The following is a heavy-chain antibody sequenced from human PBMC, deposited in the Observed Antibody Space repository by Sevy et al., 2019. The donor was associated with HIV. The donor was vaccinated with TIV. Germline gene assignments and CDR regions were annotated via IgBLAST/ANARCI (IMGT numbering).Heavy chain of an antibody. V-gene: IGHV3-72*01. Sequence: GGCLRLSCAASGFTFSDHYMEWVRQAPGKGLEWVGRIRNKADSYTTEYAASVKGRFTISRDDSKNSLYLLMNSLKTEDTAVYYCATHAGLAAARRVFDYWGQGTLVTVSS. J-gene: IGHJ4*02. CDR3: ATHAGLAAARRVFDY. D-gene: IGHD6-13*01. CDR2: IRNKADSYTT. CDR1: GFTFSDHY.